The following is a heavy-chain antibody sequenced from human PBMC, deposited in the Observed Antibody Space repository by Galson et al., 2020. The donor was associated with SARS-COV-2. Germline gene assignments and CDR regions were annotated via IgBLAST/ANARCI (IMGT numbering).Heavy chain of an antibody. CDR2: IYYSGSR. D-gene: IGHD5-18*01. V-gene: IGHV4-31*11. CDR3: ARARGGYSYGYDY. Sequence: SQILSLTCAVSGGSISSGGYYWSWIRQHPGKGLEWIGNIYYSGSRFYNPSLQGRATMSADTSKNQFSLRLNSVTAADTAVYYCARARGGYSYGYDYWGQGSLVTVSS. J-gene: IGHJ4*02. CDR1: GGSISSGGYY.